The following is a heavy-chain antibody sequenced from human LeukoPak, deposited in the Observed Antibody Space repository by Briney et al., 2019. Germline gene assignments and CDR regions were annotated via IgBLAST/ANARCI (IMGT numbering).Heavy chain of an antibody. Sequence: GSSVKVSCKASGGTFSSYAISWVRQAPGQGLEWIGWIGAYNGHANYAHNLQGRVTMTTDTATSTAYMELRSLTSDDTAVYYCARGRVAARKPQGLVFGYWGQGTLVTVSS. CDR3: ARGRVAARKPQGLVFGY. CDR2: IGAYNGHA. V-gene: IGHV1-18*01. D-gene: IGHD6-19*01. J-gene: IGHJ4*02. CDR1: GGTFSSYA.